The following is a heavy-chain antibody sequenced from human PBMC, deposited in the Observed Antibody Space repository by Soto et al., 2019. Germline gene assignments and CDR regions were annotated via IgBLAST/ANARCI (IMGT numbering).Heavy chain of an antibody. Sequence: ASVKVSCKASGYSFTGLDINWVRQTTGQGLEWMGWIQPSSGRTGYAQKFQGRVTMTRDTSINTAYMELSSLTSDDTAFYYCARGVTAGVDYWGQGTLVTVSS. V-gene: IGHV1-8*01. CDR1: GYSFTGLD. J-gene: IGHJ4*02. CDR2: IQPSSGRT. D-gene: IGHD1-26*01. CDR3: ARGVTAGVDY.